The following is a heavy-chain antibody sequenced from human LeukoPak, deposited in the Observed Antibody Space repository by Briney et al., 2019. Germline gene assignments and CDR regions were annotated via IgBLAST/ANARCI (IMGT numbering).Heavy chain of an antibody. V-gene: IGHV1-2*06. D-gene: IGHD6-13*01. J-gene: IGHJ4*02. CDR1: GYTFTGYY. Sequence: ASVKVSCKASGYTFTGYYMHWVRQAPGQGLEWMGRINPNSGGTNYAQKFQGRVTMTRYTSISTAYMELSRLRSDDTAVYYCARGIAAAGKRDYWGQGTLVTVSS. CDR2: INPNSGGT. CDR3: ARGIAAAGKRDY.